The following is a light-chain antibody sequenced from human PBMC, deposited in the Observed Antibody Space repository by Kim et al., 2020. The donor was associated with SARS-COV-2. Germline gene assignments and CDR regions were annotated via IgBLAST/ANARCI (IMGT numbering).Light chain of an antibody. Sequence: SPGESATLSCRASQSVSSSYLAWYQQKPGQAPRLLIYGASSRATGIPDRFSGSGSGTDFTLTISRLESEDFAVYYCQQYGNSPRTFGHGTKVDIK. J-gene: IGKJ3*01. V-gene: IGKV3-20*01. CDR3: QQYGNSPRT. CDR2: GAS. CDR1: QSVSSSY.